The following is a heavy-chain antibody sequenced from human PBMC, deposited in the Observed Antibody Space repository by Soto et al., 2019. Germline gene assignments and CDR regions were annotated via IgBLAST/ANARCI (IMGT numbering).Heavy chain of an antibody. V-gene: IGHV4-59*01. Sequence: QVQLQESGPGLVKPSETLSLTCTVSGVSISGFYWSWIQQPPGKGLEWIGYIYYSGSTNYNPSLQRRVTISVDTSKNQFSLRLTSVTAADTAVYYCARSRLKYSSAWGPHHWGQGTLVTVSS. CDR1: GVSISGFY. CDR2: IYYSGST. CDR3: ARSRLKYSSAWGPHH. D-gene: IGHD6-19*01. J-gene: IGHJ5*02.